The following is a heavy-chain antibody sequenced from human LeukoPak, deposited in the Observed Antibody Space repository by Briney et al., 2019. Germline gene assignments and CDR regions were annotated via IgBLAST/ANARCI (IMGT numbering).Heavy chain of an antibody. CDR1: GGSISSGSYY. CDR2: IYTSGST. V-gene: IGHV4-61*02. Sequence: PSQTLSLTCTVSGGSISSGSYYWSWVPPPAGKGLEWIGRIYTSGSTNYNPSLKSRVTISVDTSKNQFSLKLSSVTAADTAVYYCARVSGSYDLYYFDYWGQGTLVTVSS. J-gene: IGHJ4*02. CDR3: ARVSGSYDLYYFDY. D-gene: IGHD1-26*01.